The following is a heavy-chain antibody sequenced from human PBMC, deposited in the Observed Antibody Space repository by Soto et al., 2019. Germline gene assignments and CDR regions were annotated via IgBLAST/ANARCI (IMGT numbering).Heavy chain of an antibody. CDR1: GSTFSSYS. J-gene: IGHJ4*02. Sequence: PGGSLRLSCAASGSTFSSYSMNWVRQAPGKGLEWVSSISSSSSYIYYADSVKGRFTISRDNAKNSLYLQMNSLRAEDTAVYYCARETPYYDFWSGPLIPSDYWGQGTLVTVSS. D-gene: IGHD3-3*01. CDR2: ISSSSSYI. CDR3: ARETPYYDFWSGPLIPSDY. V-gene: IGHV3-21*01.